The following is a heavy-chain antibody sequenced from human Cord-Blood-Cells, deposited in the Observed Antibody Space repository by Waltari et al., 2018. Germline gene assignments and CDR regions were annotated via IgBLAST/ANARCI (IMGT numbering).Heavy chain of an antibody. J-gene: IGHJ2*01. CDR2: FDPEDGET. V-gene: IGHV1-24*01. CDR1: GYTLTELS. Sequence: QVQLVQSGAEVKKPGASVKVSCEVSGYTLTELSMHWVRQAPGKGLEWMGGFDPEDGETIYAQKFQGRVTMTEDTSTDTAYMELSSLRSEDTAVYYCATYDFWSGYSTLHRYFDLWGRGTLVTVSS. D-gene: IGHD3-3*01. CDR3: ATYDFWSGYSTLHRYFDL.